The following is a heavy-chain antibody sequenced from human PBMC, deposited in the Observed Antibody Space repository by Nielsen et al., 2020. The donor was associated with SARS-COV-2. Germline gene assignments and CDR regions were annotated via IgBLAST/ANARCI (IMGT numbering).Heavy chain of an antibody. V-gene: IGHV4-39*07. CDR3: ARDPAAGINPRSFDY. J-gene: IGHJ4*02. D-gene: IGHD6-13*01. CDR2: IYFSGST. Sequence: SETLSLTCTVSGGPIGSSIYFWAWIRQPPGKGLEWIGIIYFSGSTFYNPSLKSRVTMSIDTSKNQFSLNLASVTDADTAVYYCARDPAAGINPRSFDYWGQGTLVTVSS. CDR1: GGPIGSSIYF.